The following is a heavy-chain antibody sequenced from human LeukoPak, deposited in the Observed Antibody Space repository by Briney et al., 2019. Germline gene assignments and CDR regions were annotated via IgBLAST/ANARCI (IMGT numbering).Heavy chain of an antibody. CDR2: IYSGGST. CDR3: AREGAVAGLDY. V-gene: IGHV3-53*01. J-gene: IGHJ4*02. CDR1: GFTVSGNY. Sequence: GGYLRLSCTASGFTVSGNYMSWVRQAPGKGLEWVSVIYSGGSTYYADSVKGRFTISRDNSKNTLYLQMNSLRAEDTAVYYCAREGAVAGLDYWGRGTLVTVSS. D-gene: IGHD6-19*01.